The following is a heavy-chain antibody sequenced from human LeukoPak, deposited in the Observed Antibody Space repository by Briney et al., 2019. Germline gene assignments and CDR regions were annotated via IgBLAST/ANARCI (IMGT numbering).Heavy chain of an antibody. CDR2: IYPGDSDT. V-gene: IGHV5-51*01. D-gene: IGHD3-22*01. Sequence: GESPKISCKGSGYSFTSYWIGWVRQMPGKGLEWMGIIYPGDSDTRYSPSFQGQVTISADKSISTAYLQWSSLKASDTAMYYCARHSHRNYYDSSGYIDYWGQGTLVTVSS. CDR3: ARHSHRNYYDSSGYIDY. CDR1: GYSFTSYW. J-gene: IGHJ4*02.